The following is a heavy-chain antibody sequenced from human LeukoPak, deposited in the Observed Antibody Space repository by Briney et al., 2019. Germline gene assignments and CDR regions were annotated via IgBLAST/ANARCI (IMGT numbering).Heavy chain of an antibody. CDR2: IYPGDSDT. CDR1: GYSFTSYW. V-gene: IGHV5-51*01. CDR3: ARASRRGIAVAGGPLFDY. J-gene: IGHJ4*02. D-gene: IGHD6-19*01. Sequence: GESLKISCKGSGYSFTSYWIGWVRQVPGKGLEWMGIIYPGDSDTRYSPSFQGQVTISADKSISTAYLQWSSLKASDTAMYYCARASRRGIAVAGGPLFDYWGQGTLVTVSS.